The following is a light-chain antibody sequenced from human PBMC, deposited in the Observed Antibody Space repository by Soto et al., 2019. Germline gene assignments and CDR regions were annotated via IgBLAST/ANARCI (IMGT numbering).Light chain of an antibody. Sequence: IVMTQSPDTLSVSPGERATLSCRASQSVSRNLAWYQQKPGQAPRFLIYDASNRATGIPARFSGSGAGTDFTLTISSLEPEDFAVYYCQQRSDWPLTFGGGTKVDIK. V-gene: IGKV3D-11*02. CDR3: QQRSDWPLT. J-gene: IGKJ4*01. CDR2: DAS. CDR1: QSVSRN.